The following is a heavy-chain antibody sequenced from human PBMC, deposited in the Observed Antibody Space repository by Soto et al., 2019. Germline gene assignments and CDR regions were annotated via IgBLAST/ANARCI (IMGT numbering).Heavy chain of an antibody. J-gene: IGHJ6*02. CDR2: ISSSSSYI. CDR1: GFTFSSYS. D-gene: IGHD6-13*01. V-gene: IGHV3-21*01. Sequence: EVQLVESGGGLVKPGGSLRLSCAASGFTFSSYSMNWVRQAPGKGLEWVSSISSSSSYIYYADSVKGRFTISRDNAKNTLYLQTNSPRAEDTAEYYCARGRGAAGTDSVQYYGMDVWGQGTTVTVSS. CDR3: ARGRGAAGTDSVQYYGMDV.